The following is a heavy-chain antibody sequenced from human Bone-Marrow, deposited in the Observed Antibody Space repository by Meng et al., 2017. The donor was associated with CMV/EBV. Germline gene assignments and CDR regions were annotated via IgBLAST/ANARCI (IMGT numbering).Heavy chain of an antibody. CDR1: GGSVSSGSYY. CDR2: IYYSGST. J-gene: IGHJ4*02. Sequence: SETLSLTCTVSGGSVSSGSYYWSWIRQPPGKGLEWIGYIYYSGSTNYNPSLKSRVTISVDTSKNQFSLKLSSVTAADTAVYYCATARGEIGLDFDWPVNRFFDYWGQGTLVTVSS. V-gene: IGHV4-61*01. D-gene: IGHD3-9*01. CDR3: ATARGEIGLDFDWPVNRFFDY.